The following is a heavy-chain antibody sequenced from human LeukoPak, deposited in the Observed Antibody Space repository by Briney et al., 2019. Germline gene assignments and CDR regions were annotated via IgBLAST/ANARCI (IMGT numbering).Heavy chain of an antibody. Sequence: SQTLSLTCTVSGGSISSGDYYWSWIRQPPGKGLVWIAYMYYSGSTYYNPSLKSRVTMSADTSKNQLSLKLSSVTAADTAVYYCARPYYYDSRIDPWGQGILVTVSS. CDR3: ARPYYYDSRIDP. CDR1: GGSISSGDYY. V-gene: IGHV4-30-4*01. CDR2: MYYSGST. J-gene: IGHJ5*02. D-gene: IGHD3-22*01.